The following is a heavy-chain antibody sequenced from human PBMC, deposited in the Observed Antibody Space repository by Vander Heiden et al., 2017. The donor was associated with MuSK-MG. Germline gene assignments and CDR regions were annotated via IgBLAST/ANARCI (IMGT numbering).Heavy chain of an antibody. D-gene: IGHD1-7*01. Sequence: QVTLRESGPALVTPTQTLTLTCTFSGFSLSTSGMCVSWIRQPPGKALEWLARIDWDDEKDDSTSLKTRLTIAKDTSKNQVVITMTKVDPVDTATYYVARRVGTSDFDCWGQGTLVTVSS. V-gene: IGHV2-70*15. CDR1: GFSLSTSGMC. CDR2: IDWDDEK. CDR3: ARRVGTSDFDC. J-gene: IGHJ4*02.